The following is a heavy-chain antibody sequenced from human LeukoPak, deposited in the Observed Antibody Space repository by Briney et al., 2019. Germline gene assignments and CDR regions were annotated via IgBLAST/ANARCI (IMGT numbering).Heavy chain of an antibody. CDR1: GGTFSSYA. V-gene: IGHV1-69*05. CDR2: IIPIFGTA. CDR3: ARDLGDGYRAVDAFDI. D-gene: IGHD5-24*01. J-gene: IGHJ3*02. Sequence: SAKVSCKASGGTFSSYAISWVRQAPGQGLEWMGGIIPIFGTANYAQKFQGRVTITTDESTSTAYMELSSLRSEDTAVYYCARDLGDGYRAVDAFDIWGQGTMVTVSS.